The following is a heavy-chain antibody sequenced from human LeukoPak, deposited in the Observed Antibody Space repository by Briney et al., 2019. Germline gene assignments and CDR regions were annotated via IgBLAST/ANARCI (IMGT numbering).Heavy chain of an antibody. Sequence: SQTLSLTCAISGDSVSRNNAAWSWIRQSPSGGLEWLGRTYYRSKWYNEYAVSVKSRITINPDTSKNQFSLHLNSVTPEDTAVYYCSGQSSSWSYYYGMDVWGQGTTVTVSS. CDR1: GDSVSRNNAA. CDR3: SGQSSSWSYYYGMDV. V-gene: IGHV6-1*01. CDR2: TYYRSKWYN. J-gene: IGHJ6*02. D-gene: IGHD6-13*01.